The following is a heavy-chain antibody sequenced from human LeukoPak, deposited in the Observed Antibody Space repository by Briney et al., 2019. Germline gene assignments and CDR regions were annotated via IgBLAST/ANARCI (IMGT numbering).Heavy chain of an antibody. CDR3: ARDRYDSSGYLGYDY. Sequence: PGGSLRLSCAASGFTVSSNYMSWVRQAPGKGLEWVSVIYSGGSTYYADSVKGRFTISRDNSKNTLYLQMNSLRAEDTAVYYCARDRYDSSGYLGYDYWGQGTLVTASS. CDR2: IYSGGST. CDR1: GFTVSSNY. D-gene: IGHD3-22*01. J-gene: IGHJ4*02. V-gene: IGHV3-53*01.